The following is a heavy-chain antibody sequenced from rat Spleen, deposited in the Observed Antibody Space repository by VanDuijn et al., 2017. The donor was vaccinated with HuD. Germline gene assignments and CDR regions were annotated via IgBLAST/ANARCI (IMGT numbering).Heavy chain of an antibody. D-gene: IGHD1-3*01. CDR3: TRGGFYRY. Sequence: EVQLVESGGGLVQPGRSILLSCAASGFSFSDCDMAWVRQAPTKGLEWVASINYDGSSIYYRDSVKGRFTVSRDNAKSSLYLQMDSLRSEDTATYYCTRGGFYRYWGQGVMVTVSS. V-gene: IGHV5-20*01. J-gene: IGHJ2*01. CDR2: INYDGSSI. CDR1: GFSFSDCD.